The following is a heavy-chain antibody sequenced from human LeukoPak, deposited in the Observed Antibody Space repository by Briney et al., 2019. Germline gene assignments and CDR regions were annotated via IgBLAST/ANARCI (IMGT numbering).Heavy chain of an antibody. J-gene: IGHJ5*02. CDR3: AKGLGGRRGFDP. CDR1: GFTFSSYG. Sequence: GGSLRLSCAASGFTFSSYGMSWVRQAPGKGLEWVSAISGSGGSTYYADSVKGRFTISRDNSKNTLYLQMNSLRAEDTAVYYCAKGLGGRRGFDPWGQGTLVTASS. D-gene: IGHD3-16*01. V-gene: IGHV3-23*01. CDR2: ISGSGGST.